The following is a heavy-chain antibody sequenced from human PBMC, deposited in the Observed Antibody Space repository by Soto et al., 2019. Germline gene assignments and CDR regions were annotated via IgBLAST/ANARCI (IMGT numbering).Heavy chain of an antibody. CDR3: AKYRRTDAEGYRLDF. Sequence: QLHLQESGPGLVKPSETLSLTCTVSGGSISSSSYYWGWIRQPPGKGLEWIGYVYYSGSTKYNPSLESRGTRSVDMSNNQFSLMLTSVTAADTAVYYCAKYRRTDAEGYRLDFWGQGTLVTVSS. J-gene: IGHJ4*02. CDR2: VYYSGST. V-gene: IGHV4-61*05. D-gene: IGHD5-12*01. CDR1: GGSISSSSYY.